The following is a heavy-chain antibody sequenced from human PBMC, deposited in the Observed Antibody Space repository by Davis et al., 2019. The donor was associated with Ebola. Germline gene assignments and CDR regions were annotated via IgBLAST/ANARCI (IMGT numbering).Heavy chain of an antibody. Sequence: GESLKISCAASGFTFSSYSMNWVRQAPGKGLEWVSSISSSSSYIYYADSVKGRFTISRDNAKNSLYLQMNSLRAEDTAVYYCARDGRYYDSSGYVNWGQGTLVTVSS. CDR3: ARDGRYYDSSGYVN. V-gene: IGHV3-21*01. J-gene: IGHJ4*02. CDR2: ISSSSSYI. CDR1: GFTFSSYS. D-gene: IGHD3-22*01.